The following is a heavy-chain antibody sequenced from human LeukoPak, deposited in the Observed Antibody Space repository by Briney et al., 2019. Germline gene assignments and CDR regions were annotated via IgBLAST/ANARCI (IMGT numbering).Heavy chain of an antibody. CDR3: ARLRGFIDY. V-gene: IGHV3-11*01. J-gene: IGHJ4*02. CDR1: GFIFSDYY. D-gene: IGHD3-10*01. CDR2: FSNSAGSSV. Sequence: GGSLRLSCAASGFIFSDYYMSWVRQVPGGGAEWVAYFSNSAGSSVYYADSVKGRFTISRDNANNSLSLQMNGLRADDSAVYYCARLRGFIDYWGQGTVVTVSS.